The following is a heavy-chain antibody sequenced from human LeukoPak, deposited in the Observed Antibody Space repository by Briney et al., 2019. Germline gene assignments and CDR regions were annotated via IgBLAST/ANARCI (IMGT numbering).Heavy chain of an antibody. CDR3: ASNPPNTGDFYY. Sequence: GASVKVSCKTSGYTFTNLDINWLRQAPGQGLEWMGWMSPNSGDTGCAQKFQGRVSMTRDIFKSTAYMELSSLRSEDTAIYYCASNPPNTGDFYYWGLGTLVTVSS. D-gene: IGHD1-1*01. CDR1: GYTFTNLD. CDR2: MSPNSGDT. J-gene: IGHJ4*02. V-gene: IGHV1-8*01.